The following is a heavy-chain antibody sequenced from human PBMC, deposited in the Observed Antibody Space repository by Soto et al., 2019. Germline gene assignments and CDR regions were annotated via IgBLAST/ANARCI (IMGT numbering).Heavy chain of an antibody. CDR2: INSVNDHT. J-gene: IGHJ4*02. CDR1: GYSFSTHA. V-gene: IGHV1-3*05. D-gene: IGHD1-7*01. Sequence: QVHLVQSGAEEKNPGASVKVSCKASGYSFSTHAMHWVRQAPGQGLEWVGWINSVNDHTIYSEKFQGRVTITCDTSATTAYMELSSLTSEDTAIYYCARNILGGTTDYWGQGTLVTVSS. CDR3: ARNILGGTTDY.